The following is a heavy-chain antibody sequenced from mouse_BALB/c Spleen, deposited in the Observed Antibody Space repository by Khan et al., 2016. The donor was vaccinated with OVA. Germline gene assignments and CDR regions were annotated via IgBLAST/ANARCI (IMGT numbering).Heavy chain of an antibody. CDR3: ARSGYGSFAY. CDR1: GYTFTSYY. Sequence: VQLQQSGAELVKPGASVRLSCKASGYTFTSYYLYWVKQRPGQGLEWIGDINPNNGGTNFNEKFKSKATLTVDKSSSTAYIQRNSLTSEDSAVYYCARSGYGSFAYWGQGTLVTVSA. CDR2: INPNNGGT. D-gene: IGHD2-2*01. J-gene: IGHJ3*01. V-gene: IGHV1S81*02.